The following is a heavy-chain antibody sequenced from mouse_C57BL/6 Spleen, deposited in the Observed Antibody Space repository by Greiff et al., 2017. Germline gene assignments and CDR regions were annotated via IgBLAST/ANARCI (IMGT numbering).Heavy chain of an antibody. CDR3: ARDYRNYEGYAMDD. D-gene: IGHD2-5*01. V-gene: IGHV1-53*01. CDR1: GYTFTSYW. CDR2: INPSNGGT. J-gene: IGHJ4*01. Sequence: QVQLQQPGTELVKPGASVKLSCKASGYTFTSYWMHWVKQRPGQGLEWIGKINPSNGGTNYNEKIKSKATLTVDKSSSTAYMQLSSLTSEDSAVYYCARDYRNYEGYAMDDWGPGTSVTVSS.